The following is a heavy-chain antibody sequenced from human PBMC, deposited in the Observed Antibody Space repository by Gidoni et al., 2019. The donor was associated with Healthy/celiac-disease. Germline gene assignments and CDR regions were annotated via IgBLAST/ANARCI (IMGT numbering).Heavy chain of an antibody. V-gene: IGHV3-23*01. CDR3: AKAVTYYDFWSDAFDI. J-gene: IGHJ3*02. Sequence: SASSGSGGSTYYADSVKGRFTISRDNSKNTLYLQMNSLRAEDTAVYYCAKAVTYYDFWSDAFDIWGQGTMVTVSS. D-gene: IGHD3-3*01. CDR2: SSGSGGST.